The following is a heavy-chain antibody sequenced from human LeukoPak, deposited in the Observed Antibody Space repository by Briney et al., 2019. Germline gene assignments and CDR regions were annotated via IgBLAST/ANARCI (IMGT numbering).Heavy chain of an antibody. Sequence: SETLSLTCTVSGYSISSGYFWGWIRQPPGKGLECIGTIYHSGSTYCNPSLKSRVTISVDTSKNQFSLKLSSVTAADTAVYYCARDSGTTGEVKFDPWGQGTLVTVSS. CDR3: ARDSGTTGEVKFDP. V-gene: IGHV4-38-2*02. CDR1: GYSISSGYF. D-gene: IGHD3-10*01. J-gene: IGHJ5*02. CDR2: IYHSGST.